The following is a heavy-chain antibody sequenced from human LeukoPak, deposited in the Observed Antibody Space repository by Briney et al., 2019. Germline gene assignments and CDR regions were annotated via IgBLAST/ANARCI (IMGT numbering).Heavy chain of an antibody. CDR2: IYTSGST. Sequence: SETLSLTCTVSGGSLSSYYWSWIRQPAGKGLEWIGRIYTSGSTNYNPSLKSRVTMSVDTSKNQFSLKLSSVTAADTAVYYCARDRRPKREYSSSSGGRIYYYYYMDVWGKGTTVTVSS. CDR3: ARDRRPKREYSSSSGGRIYYYYYMDV. J-gene: IGHJ6*03. D-gene: IGHD6-6*01. CDR1: GGSLSSYY. V-gene: IGHV4-4*07.